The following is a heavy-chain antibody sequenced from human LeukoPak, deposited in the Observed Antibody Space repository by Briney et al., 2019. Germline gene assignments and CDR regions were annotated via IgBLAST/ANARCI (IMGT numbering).Heavy chain of an antibody. CDR3: ARETEWLVETYYYYGMDV. V-gene: IGHV1-69*04. CDR1: GGTFSSYT. J-gene: IGHJ6*02. D-gene: IGHD6-19*01. Sequence: EASVEVSCKASGGTFSSYTISWVRQAPGQGLEWMGRIIPILGIANYAQKFQGRVTITADKSTSTAYMELSSLRSEDTAVYYCARETEWLVETYYYYGMDVWGQGTTVTVSS. CDR2: IIPILGIA.